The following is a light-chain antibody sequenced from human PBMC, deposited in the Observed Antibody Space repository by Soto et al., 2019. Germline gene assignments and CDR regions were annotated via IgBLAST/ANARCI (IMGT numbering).Light chain of an antibody. CDR2: WAS. Sequence: DIQLTQSPSTLSASVGDRVTITCRASQNINGYLAWYQQKPGKAPKLLIYWASSLISGVPSRFTGGESGTEFTLTISCLQPDDFATYYCQQYSAYPLTFGGGTKV. V-gene: IGKV1-5*03. J-gene: IGKJ4*01. CDR3: QQYSAYPLT. CDR1: QNINGY.